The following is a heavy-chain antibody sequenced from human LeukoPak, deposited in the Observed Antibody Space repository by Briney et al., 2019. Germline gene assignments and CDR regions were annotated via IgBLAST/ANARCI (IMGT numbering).Heavy chain of an antibody. V-gene: IGHV3-23*01. D-gene: IGHD6-13*01. J-gene: IGHJ4*02. CDR1: GFTFSNYA. CDR3: AKYSSSWPIDC. CDR2: ISASGGT. Sequence: GGSLRLSCAASGFTFSNYAMSWVRQAPGKGLQWVSAISASGGTYYADSLKGRFTISRDNSKNTLYLQMNSLRAEDTALYYCAKYSSSWPIDCWGQGTLVTVSS.